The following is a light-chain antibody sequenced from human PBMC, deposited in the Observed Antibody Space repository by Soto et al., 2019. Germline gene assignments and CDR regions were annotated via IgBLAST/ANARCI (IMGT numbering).Light chain of an antibody. CDR2: AVN. J-gene: IGLJ1*01. V-gene: IGLV2-11*01. Sequence: QSVLPQPRSVSASPGQSVTISCTGTSSDVGGHNYVSWYQQRPGKAPKLMLSAVNKRPSGIPDRFSGSKSGNTASLTISGLQPEDEADYYCCSYAGSYTYVFGTGTKLTVL. CDR1: SSDVGGHNY. CDR3: CSYAGSYTYV.